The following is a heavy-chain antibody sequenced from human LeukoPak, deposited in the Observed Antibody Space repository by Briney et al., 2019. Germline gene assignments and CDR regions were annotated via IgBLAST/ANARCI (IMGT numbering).Heavy chain of an antibody. D-gene: IGHD2-15*01. CDR1: GFTFSNYA. J-gene: IGHJ4*02. CDR3: AKRSCSGGSCNFDY. V-gene: IGHV3-23*01. CDR2: ISDSGGAT. Sequence: GGSLRLSCAASGFTFSNYAMSWVRQAPGKGLEWVSAISDSGGATNCADSVKGRFTISRDNSKNTLYLQMNSLRAEDTAVYYCAKRSCSGGSCNFDYWGQGTLVAVYS.